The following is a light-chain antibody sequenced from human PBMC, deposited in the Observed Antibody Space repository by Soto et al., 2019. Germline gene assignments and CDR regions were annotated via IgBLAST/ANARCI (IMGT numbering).Light chain of an antibody. Sequence: EIVLTQSPGTLSLSPGERATLSCRASQSVSSRSLAWYQQKPGQAPRLLMYGASNRATGIPDRFSGTGSGTDFTLTISRLDPEDFAVYYCQQYGSSPYTFGLGTKLEIK. CDR3: QQYGSSPYT. V-gene: IGKV3-20*01. CDR1: QSVSSRS. J-gene: IGKJ2*01. CDR2: GAS.